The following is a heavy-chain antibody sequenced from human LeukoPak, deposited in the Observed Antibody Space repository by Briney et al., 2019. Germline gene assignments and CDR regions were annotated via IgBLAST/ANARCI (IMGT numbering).Heavy chain of an antibody. Sequence: SETLSLTCAVYGGSFSGYYWSWIRQPPGKGLEWIGEINHSGSTNYNPSLKSRVTISVDTSKNQFSLQLTSVTAADTAVYYCARRTSDDYGDYGDYWGQGTLVTVSS. CDR3: ARRTSDDYGDYGDY. V-gene: IGHV4-34*01. CDR1: GGSFSGYY. CDR2: INHSGST. J-gene: IGHJ4*02. D-gene: IGHD4-17*01.